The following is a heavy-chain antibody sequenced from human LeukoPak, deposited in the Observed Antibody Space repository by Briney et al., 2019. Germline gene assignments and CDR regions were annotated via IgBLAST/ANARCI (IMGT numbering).Heavy chain of an antibody. V-gene: IGHV1-2*02. D-gene: IGHD3-22*01. CDR1: GYTFTDYY. J-gene: IGHJ4*02. Sequence: ASVKVSCKASGYTFTDYYIYWVRQAPGQGLEWMGWINPDSGGTNYAQKFQGRVTMTKDTSIYTAYMELSRLRSDNTAVYYCARYYYDRSGHFEYWGQGTLVTVSS. CDR3: ARYYYDRSGHFEY. CDR2: INPDSGGT.